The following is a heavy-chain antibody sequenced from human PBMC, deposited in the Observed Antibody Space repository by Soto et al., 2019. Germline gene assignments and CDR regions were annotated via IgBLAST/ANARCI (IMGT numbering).Heavy chain of an antibody. D-gene: IGHD6-6*01. CDR3: ARDQEDSSLTYYYYGMDV. J-gene: IGHJ6*02. CDR1: GGTFSSYA. Sequence: SSVKVSCKASGGTFSSYAISWVRQAPGQGLEWMGGIIPIFGTANYAQKFQGRVTITADESTSTAYMELSSLRSEDTAVYYCARDQEDSSLTYYYYGMDVWGQGTTVTVS. V-gene: IGHV1-69*13. CDR2: IIPIFGTA.